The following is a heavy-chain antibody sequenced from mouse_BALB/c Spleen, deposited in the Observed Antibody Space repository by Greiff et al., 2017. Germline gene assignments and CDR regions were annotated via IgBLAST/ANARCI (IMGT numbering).Heavy chain of an antibody. D-gene: IGHD2-4*01. Sequence: DVKLVESGGGLVKPGGSLKLSCAASGFTFSDYYMYWVRQTPEKRLEWVATISDGGSYTYYPDSVKGRFTISRDNAKNTLYLQMSSLKSEDTAMYYCARQGDYGDAMDYWGQGTSVTVSS. CDR2: ISDGGSYT. J-gene: IGHJ4*01. V-gene: IGHV5-4*02. CDR3: ARQGDYGDAMDY. CDR1: GFTFSDYY.